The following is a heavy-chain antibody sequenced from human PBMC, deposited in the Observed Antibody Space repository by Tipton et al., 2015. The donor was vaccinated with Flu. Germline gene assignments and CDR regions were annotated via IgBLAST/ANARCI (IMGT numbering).Heavy chain of an antibody. Sequence: QLVQSGGGLVKPGGSLRLSCAASGFTFSDYYMSWIRQAPGKGLEWISYIGTTVTNIYYADSVKGRFTISRDNANNLMYLQMSSLRAEDTAVYYCAGGPYWGGDCYRYWNFDLGGRGTRVTVSS. CDR1: GFTFSDYY. J-gene: IGHJ2*01. CDR2: IGTTVTNI. V-gene: IGHV3-11*01. CDR3: AGGPYWGGDCYRYWNFDL. D-gene: IGHD2-21*01.